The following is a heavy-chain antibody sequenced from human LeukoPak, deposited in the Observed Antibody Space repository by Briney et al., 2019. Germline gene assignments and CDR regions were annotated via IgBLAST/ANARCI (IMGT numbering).Heavy chain of an antibody. Sequence: GGSLRLSCAASGFTFSSYAMSWVRQAPGNGLEWVSAISGSGGSTYYADSVKGRFTISRDNSKNTLYLQMNSLRAEDTAVYYCAKGPKSGYYYVSDNYFDYWGQGTLVTVSS. CDR3: AKGPKSGYYYVSDNYFDY. CDR2: ISGSGGST. V-gene: IGHV3-23*01. CDR1: GFTFSSYA. D-gene: IGHD3-22*01. J-gene: IGHJ4*02.